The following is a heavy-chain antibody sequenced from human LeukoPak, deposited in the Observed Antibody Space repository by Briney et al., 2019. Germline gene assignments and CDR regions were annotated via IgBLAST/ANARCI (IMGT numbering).Heavy chain of an antibody. J-gene: IGHJ4*02. V-gene: IGHV3-33*01. CDR3: ARDQTPGLGLQTGYFDY. D-gene: IGHD7-27*01. Sequence: GSLRLSCAASGFTFSSYGMHWVRQAPGKGLEWVAVIWYDGSNKYYADSVKGRFTISRDNSKNTLYLQMNSLRAEDTVVYYCARDQTPGLGLQTGYFDYWGQGTLVTVSS. CDR2: IWYDGSNK. CDR1: GFTFSSYG.